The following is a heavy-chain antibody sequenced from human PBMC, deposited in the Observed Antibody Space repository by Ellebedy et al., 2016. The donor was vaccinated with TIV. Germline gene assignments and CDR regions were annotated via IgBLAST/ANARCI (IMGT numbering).Heavy chain of an antibody. D-gene: IGHD3-10*01. Sequence: SETLSLXXAISGDSVSSNSAAWNWIRQSPSRGLEWLGRTYYRSKWYNDYAVSVKSRITINPDTSKNQFSLQLNSVTPEDTAVYYCARVGVDLLWFEYYFDYWGQGTLVTVSS. CDR3: ARVGVDLLWFEYYFDY. V-gene: IGHV6-1*01. J-gene: IGHJ4*02. CDR1: GDSVSSNSAA. CDR2: TYYRSKWYN.